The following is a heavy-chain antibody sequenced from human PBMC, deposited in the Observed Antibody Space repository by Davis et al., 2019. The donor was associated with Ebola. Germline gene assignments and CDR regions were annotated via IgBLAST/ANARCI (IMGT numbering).Heavy chain of an antibody. J-gene: IGHJ4*02. CDR2: IYHSGST. V-gene: IGHV4-4*02. CDR1: GGSISSSNW. Sequence: MPSETLSLTCAVSGGSISSSNWWSWVRQPPGKGLEWIGEIYHSGSTNYNPSLKSRVTISVDKSKNQFSLKLSSVTAADTAVYYCARDRNYYDSSRLDYWGQGTLVTVSS. CDR3: ARDRNYYDSSRLDY. D-gene: IGHD3-22*01.